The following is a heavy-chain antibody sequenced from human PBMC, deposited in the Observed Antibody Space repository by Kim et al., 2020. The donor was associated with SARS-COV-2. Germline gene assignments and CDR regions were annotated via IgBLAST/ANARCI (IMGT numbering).Heavy chain of an antibody. D-gene: IGHD3-10*01. CDR3: AKDPLWFGESKDY. V-gene: IGHV3-23*01. J-gene: IGHJ4*02. Sequence: YQAHVKGRSHISRSNSKNTLYLQMNSLRAEDTAVYYCAKDPLWFGESKDYWGQGTLVTVSS.